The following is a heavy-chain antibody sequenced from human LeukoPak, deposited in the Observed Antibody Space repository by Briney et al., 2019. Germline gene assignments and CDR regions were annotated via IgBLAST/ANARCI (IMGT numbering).Heavy chain of an antibody. CDR2: ISSSSSSI. J-gene: IGHJ4*02. CDR1: GFIFSGYS. D-gene: IGHD6-13*01. Sequence: GGSLRLSCAASGFIFSGYSMNWVRQAPGKGLEWVSSISSSSSSIYYADSVKGRFTISRDNTKKSLYLQMNSLRAEDTAVYYCAREGATAGSGYYFDYWGQGSLVTASS. V-gene: IGHV3-21*01. CDR3: AREGATAGSGYYFDY.